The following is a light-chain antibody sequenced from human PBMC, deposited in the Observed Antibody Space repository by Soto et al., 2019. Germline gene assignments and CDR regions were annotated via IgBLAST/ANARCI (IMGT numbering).Light chain of an antibody. CDR1: QGISSW. CDR3: QQANSFPWT. J-gene: IGKJ1*01. V-gene: IGKV1-12*01. Sequence: DIQMTQSPSSVSASVGDRVTISCRAIQGISSWLSWYQHEPGKAPKLLIYAASSLQSRVPSRFSGSGSGTAFTLTITSMPPEDFATYYCQQANSFPWTFGKGTKVEIK. CDR2: AAS.